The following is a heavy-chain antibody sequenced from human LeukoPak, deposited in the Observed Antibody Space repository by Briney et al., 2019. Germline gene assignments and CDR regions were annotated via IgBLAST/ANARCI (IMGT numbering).Heavy chain of an antibody. J-gene: IGHJ6*03. CDR3: ARASDYDSSGYGYYYYMDV. CDR2: ISSSGSTI. CDR1: GFTFSDYY. Sequence: GGSLRLSCAASGFTFSDYYMSWIRQAPGKGLEWVSYISSSGSTIYYADSVKGRFTISRDNAKNSLYLQMNSLRAEDTAVYYCARASDYDSSGYGYYYYMDVWGKGTTVTVSS. V-gene: IGHV3-11*01. D-gene: IGHD3-22*01.